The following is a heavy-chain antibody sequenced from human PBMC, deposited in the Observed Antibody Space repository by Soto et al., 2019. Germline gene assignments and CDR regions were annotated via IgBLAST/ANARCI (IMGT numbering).Heavy chain of an antibody. J-gene: IGHJ6*03. D-gene: IGHD6-13*01. V-gene: IGHV3-23*01. Sequence: GGSLRLSCAASGFTFSSYAMSWVRQAPGKGLEWVSAISGSGGSTYYADSVKGRFTISRDNSKNTLYLQMNSLRAEDTAVYYCAKLPYPSSSWNQYYYYYMDVWGKGTTVTVSS. CDR3: AKLPYPSSSWNQYYYYYMDV. CDR2: ISGSGGST. CDR1: GFTFSSYA.